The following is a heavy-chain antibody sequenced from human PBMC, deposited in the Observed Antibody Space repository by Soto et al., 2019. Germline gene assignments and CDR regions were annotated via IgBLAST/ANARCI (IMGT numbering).Heavy chain of an antibody. CDR1: GFAFRGDW. Sequence: EVQLVESGGGLVQPGGSLRLSCVASGFAFRGDWMSWVRQAPGKGLEWVANIKQDGSKAQYLESVRGLFTISRDNSKSSVYLQMNSLRAEDTALYYCARDFYGGFSYGPGDSWGQGTLVTVSS. V-gene: IGHV3-7*01. CDR2: IKQDGSKA. J-gene: IGHJ4*02. D-gene: IGHD2-15*01. CDR3: ARDFYGGFSYGPGDS.